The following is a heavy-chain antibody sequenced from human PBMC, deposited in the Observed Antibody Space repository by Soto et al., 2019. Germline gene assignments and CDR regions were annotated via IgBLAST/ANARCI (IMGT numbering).Heavy chain of an antibody. J-gene: IGHJ5*02. V-gene: IGHV1-69*13. Sequence: ASVKVSCKASGGTFSSYAISWVRQAPGQGLEWMGGIIPIFGTANYAQKFQGRVTITADESTSTAYMELSSLRSEDTAVYYCAGRMTGGYSSGRNTINWFDPWGQGTLVTVSS. CDR2: IIPIFGTA. D-gene: IGHD6-19*01. CDR1: GGTFSSYA. CDR3: AGRMTGGYSSGRNTINWFDP.